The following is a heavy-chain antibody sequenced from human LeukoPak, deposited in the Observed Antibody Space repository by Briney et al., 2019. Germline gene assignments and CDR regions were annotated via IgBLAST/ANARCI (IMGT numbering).Heavy chain of an antibody. Sequence: PSETLPLTCTVSGGSISSSSYYWGWIRQPPGKGLEWIGSIYYSGSTYYNPSLKSRVTISVDTSKNQFSLKLSSVTAADTAVYYCARVHYGSGKGFDPWGQGTLVTVSS. CDR2: IYYSGST. V-gene: IGHV4-39*07. CDR3: ARVHYGSGKGFDP. CDR1: GGSISSSSYY. J-gene: IGHJ5*02. D-gene: IGHD3-10*01.